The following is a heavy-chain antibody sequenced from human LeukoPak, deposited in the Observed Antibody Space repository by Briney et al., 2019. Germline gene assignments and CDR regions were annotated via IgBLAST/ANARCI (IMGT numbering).Heavy chain of an antibody. D-gene: IGHD6-19*01. CDR3: ARRVAVPGTAFDS. CDR2: VYPGDSAT. J-gene: IGHJ4*02. V-gene: IGHV5-51*01. Sequence: GESLEISCQGSEDIFSTSYIGWVRQMPGKGLEWMGIVYPGDSATRYSPSFQGQVTISANKSINTAYLRWSRLKVSDTAMYYCARRVAVPGTAFDSWGQGTLVSVSS. CDR1: EDIFSTSY.